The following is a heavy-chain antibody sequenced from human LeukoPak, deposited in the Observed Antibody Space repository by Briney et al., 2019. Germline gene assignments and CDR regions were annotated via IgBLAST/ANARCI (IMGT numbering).Heavy chain of an antibody. CDR2: ISSSSDYI. CDR3: ARSHAAAVVGY. D-gene: IGHD6-13*01. Sequence: PGGSLRLSCAASGFTFSRYSMNWVRQAPGKGLEWVSSISSSSDYIYYADSVRGRFTISRDNAENSLYLQMNSLRAEDTAVYYCARSHAAAVVGYWGQGTLVTVSS. CDR1: GFTFSRYS. J-gene: IGHJ4*02. V-gene: IGHV3-21*01.